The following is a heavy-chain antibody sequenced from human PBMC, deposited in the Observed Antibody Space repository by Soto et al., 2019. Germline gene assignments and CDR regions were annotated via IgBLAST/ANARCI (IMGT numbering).Heavy chain of an antibody. V-gene: IGHV1-3*01. CDR2: INAGTGNT. CDR1: GYSFTSYA. D-gene: IGHD6-6*01. J-gene: IGHJ6*02. Sequence: QAQLVQSGAEVREPGASMKVSCKASGYSFTSYAVHWVRQAPGQRPEWLGWINAGTGNTQYSPKFQGRDSIARDTSASTAYMESSSLRSEDTAVYYCASGGGSSSENYGMDVWGQGTTVTVSS. CDR3: ASGGGSSSENYGMDV.